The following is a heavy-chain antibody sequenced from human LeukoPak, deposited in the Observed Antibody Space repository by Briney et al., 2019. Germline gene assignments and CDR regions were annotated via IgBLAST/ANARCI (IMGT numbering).Heavy chain of an antibody. J-gene: IGHJ2*01. CDR2: MNPNSVNT. CDR1: GYTFTSYD. CDR3: ARGLTIYPQGWYFDL. D-gene: IGHD3-9*01. Sequence: ASVKVSCKASGYTFTSYDINWVRQATGQGLEWMGWMNPNSVNTGYAQKFQGRVTMTRNTSIRPAYMELSSLRSEDTAVYYCARGLTIYPQGWYFDLWGRGTLVTVSS. V-gene: IGHV1-8*01.